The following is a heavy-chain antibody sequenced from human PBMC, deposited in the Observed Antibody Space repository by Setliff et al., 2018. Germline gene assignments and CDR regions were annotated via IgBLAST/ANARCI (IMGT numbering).Heavy chain of an antibody. D-gene: IGHD3-3*01. V-gene: IGHV4-61*09. Sequence: PSETLSLTCTVSGASLSSGTYYWSWIRQPAGQGLEWIGQIYTSWSTNYNPSLKSRVTISVDTSKNQFSLKLSSVTAADTAVYYCARMSGFLYIDVWGKGTTVTVSS. J-gene: IGHJ6*03. CDR1: GASLSSGTYY. CDR3: ARMSGFLYIDV. CDR2: IYTSWST.